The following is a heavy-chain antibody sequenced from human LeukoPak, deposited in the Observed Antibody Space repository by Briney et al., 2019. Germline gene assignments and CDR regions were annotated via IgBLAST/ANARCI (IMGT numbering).Heavy chain of an antibody. Sequence: SETLSLTCAVDGGSFSGYYWSWIRQPPGQGLEWIGEINHSGRTNYNPSLKSGVTISVDTSNNQFSLKLSSVTAADTAVYYCARDDPYCSSTSCYKGNNWFDPWGQGTRVTVSS. V-gene: IGHV4-34*01. CDR1: GGSFSGYY. J-gene: IGHJ5*02. D-gene: IGHD2-2*02. CDR3: ARDDPYCSSTSCYKGNNWFDP. CDR2: INHSGRT.